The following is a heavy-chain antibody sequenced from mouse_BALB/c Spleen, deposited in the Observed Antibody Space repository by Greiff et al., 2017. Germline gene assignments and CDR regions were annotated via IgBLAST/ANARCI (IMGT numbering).Heavy chain of an antibody. J-gene: IGHJ3*01. D-gene: IGHD2-4*01. CDR2: IDPFNGGT. Sequence: EVQLQQSGPELMKPGASVKISCKASGYSFTSYYMHWVKQSHGKSLEWIGYIDPFNGGTSYNQKFKGKATLTVDKSSSTAYMHLSSLTSEDSAVYYCARSTMITAGAWFAYWGQGTLVTVSA. CDR1: GYSFTSYY. V-gene: IGHV1S135*01. CDR3: ARSTMITAGAWFAY.